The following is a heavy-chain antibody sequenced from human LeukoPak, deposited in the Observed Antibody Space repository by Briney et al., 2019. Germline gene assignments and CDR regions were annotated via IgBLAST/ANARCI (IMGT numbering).Heavy chain of an antibody. J-gene: IGHJ4*02. CDR1: GFTFSSYA. D-gene: IGHD5-18*01. CDR2: ITASGGNT. V-gene: IGHV3-23*01. Sequence: GGSLRLSCAASGFTFSSYAMGWVRQAPGKGLEWVSAITASGGNTYYADSVKGRFTIYRDNSKNTLYLQANSLRAEETAVYYCAKGNGYSYGRYYFDYWGQGTLVTVSS. CDR3: AKGNGYSYGRYYFDY.